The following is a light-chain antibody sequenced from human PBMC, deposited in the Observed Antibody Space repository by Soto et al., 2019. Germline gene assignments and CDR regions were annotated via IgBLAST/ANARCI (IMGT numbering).Light chain of an antibody. CDR3: SSYAGSKNYV. J-gene: IGLJ1*01. CDR1: SSDVGGYNF. Sequence: QSALTQPPSASGSPGQSVTISCTGTSSDVGGYNFVSWFQHHPGKAPKLMIYDVSKRPSGVPDRFSGSKSGNTASLTVSGLQAEDEADYYCSSYAGSKNYVFGTVTKVTVL. V-gene: IGLV2-8*01. CDR2: DVS.